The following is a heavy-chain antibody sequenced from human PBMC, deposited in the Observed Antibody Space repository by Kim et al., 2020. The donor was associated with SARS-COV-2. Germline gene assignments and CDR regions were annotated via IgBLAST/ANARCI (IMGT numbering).Heavy chain of an antibody. CDR2: VFQSGRT. V-gene: IGHV4-59*13. CDR3: ARDLGISGTDFHYFYGLDV. Sequence: SETLSLTCSVSGASINTFYWSWLRQAPGKGLEWIGYVFQSGRTTYNPSLKSRVTISLDTTKNQVSLKLKSVTAEDTAIYFCARDLGISGTDFHYFYGLDV. D-gene: IGHD1-26*01. J-gene: IGHJ6*01. CDR1: GASINTFY.